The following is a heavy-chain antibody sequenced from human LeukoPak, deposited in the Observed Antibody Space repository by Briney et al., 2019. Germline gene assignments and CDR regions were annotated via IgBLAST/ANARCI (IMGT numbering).Heavy chain of an antibody. J-gene: IGHJ4*02. CDR2: ISGSGGST. D-gene: IGHD1-7*01. V-gene: IGHV3-23*01. CDR1: GFTFSSYW. Sequence: QPGGSLRLSCAASGFTFSSYWMSWVRQAPGKGLEWVSAISGSGGSTYYADSVKGRFTISRDNSKNTLYLQMNSLRAEDTAVYYCAKLEQSGVQLELRSGFDYWGQGTLVTVSS. CDR3: AKLEQSGVQLELRSGFDY.